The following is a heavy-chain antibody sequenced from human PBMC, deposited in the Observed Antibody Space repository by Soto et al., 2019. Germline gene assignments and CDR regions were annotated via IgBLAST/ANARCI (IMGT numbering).Heavy chain of an antibody. CDR3: VSFARGWGLDV. J-gene: IGHJ6*02. CDR2: IKEDGSEK. V-gene: IGHV3-7*01. D-gene: IGHD6-19*01. Sequence: EVQLVESGGGLVQRGGSLKLSCVASGFTISSFWMTWVRQAPGKGLEWLANIKEDGSEKYYVDSVKGRFTISRDNAKNSLYLQMNRVRVEDTAVYYCVSFARGWGLDVWVQGTRVPVSS. CDR1: GFTISSFW.